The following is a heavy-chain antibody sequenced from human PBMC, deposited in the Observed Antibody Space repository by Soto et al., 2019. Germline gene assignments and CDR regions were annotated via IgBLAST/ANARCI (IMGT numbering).Heavy chain of an antibody. CDR3: ARLYWEYRGGRFDY. Sequence: QLQLQESGSGLVKPSQTLSLTCAVSGGSISSGGYSWSWIRQPPGKGLEWIGYIYHSGSTYYNPSLKSRVTISVDRSKNQFSLKLSSVTAADTAVYYCARLYWEYRGGRFDYWGQGTLVTVSS. D-gene: IGHD1-26*01. V-gene: IGHV4-30-2*01. CDR2: IYHSGST. J-gene: IGHJ4*02. CDR1: GGSISSGGYS.